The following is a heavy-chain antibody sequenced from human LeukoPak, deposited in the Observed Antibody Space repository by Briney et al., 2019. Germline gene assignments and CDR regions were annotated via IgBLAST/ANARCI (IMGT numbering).Heavy chain of an antibody. D-gene: IGHD6-19*01. CDR2: IYYSGGT. CDR3: ASGQWLVHPTGFDP. Sequence: PSETLSLTCTVSGGSMSSYFWSWIRQPPGKGLEWIGYIYYSGGTNYNPSLKSRVTISVDTSKNQFSLKLSSVTAADTAVYYCASGQWLVHPTGFDPWGQGTLVTVSS. J-gene: IGHJ5*02. V-gene: IGHV4-59*08. CDR1: GGSMSSYF.